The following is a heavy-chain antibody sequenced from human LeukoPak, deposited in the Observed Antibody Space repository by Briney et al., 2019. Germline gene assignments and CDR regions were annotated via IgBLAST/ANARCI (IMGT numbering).Heavy chain of an antibody. CDR1: GFTFSSYS. Sequence: GGSLRLSCAASGFTFSSYSMNWVRQAPGKGLEWVSSIGSSSSYIYYADSVKGRFTISRDNAKNSLYLQMNSLRAEDTAVYYCARDKTSYYGSGSSSDWGQGTLVTVSS. D-gene: IGHD3-10*01. V-gene: IGHV3-21*01. CDR3: ARDKTSYYGSGSSSD. CDR2: IGSSSSYI. J-gene: IGHJ4*02.